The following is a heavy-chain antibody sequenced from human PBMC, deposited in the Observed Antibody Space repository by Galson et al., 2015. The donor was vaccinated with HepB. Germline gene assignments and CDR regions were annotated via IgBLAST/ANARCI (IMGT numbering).Heavy chain of an antibody. J-gene: IGHJ4*02. V-gene: IGHV3-9*01. CDR3: AKAAIQLWLED. CDR1: GFTFDDYA. D-gene: IGHD5-18*01. CDR2: ISWNSGSI. Sequence: SLRLSCAASGFTFDDYAMHWVRQAPGKGLEWVSGISWNSGSIGYADSVKGRFTISRDNAKNSLYLQMNSLRAEDTALYYCAKAAIQLWLEDWGQGTLVTVSS.